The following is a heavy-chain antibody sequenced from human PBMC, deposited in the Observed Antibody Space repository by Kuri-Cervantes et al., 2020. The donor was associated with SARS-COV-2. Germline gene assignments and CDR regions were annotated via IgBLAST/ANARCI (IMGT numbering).Heavy chain of an antibody. J-gene: IGHJ4*02. D-gene: IGHD2-2*01. CDR2: IIPIFGTA. Sequence: SEKVSCKPSGGTFSSYAISRVRQDPGQGLEWMGGIIPIFGTANYAQKFQGRVTITADKSTSTAYMELSSLRSEDTAVYYCARGYRYCSSTSCPTTYYFDYWGQGTLVTVSS. V-gene: IGHV1-69*06. CDR1: GGTFSSYA. CDR3: ARGYRYCSSTSCPTTYYFDY.